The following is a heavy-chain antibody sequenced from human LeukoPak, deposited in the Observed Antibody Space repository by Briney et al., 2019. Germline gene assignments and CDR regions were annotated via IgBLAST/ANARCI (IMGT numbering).Heavy chain of an antibody. CDR1: GFTFSSYW. CDR2: VNGRGATT. D-gene: IGHD7-27*01. J-gene: IGHJ6*03. V-gene: IGHV3-23*01. Sequence: GGSLRLSCAASGFTFSSYWMSWVRQAPGKGPEWVASVNGRGATTYYADSVRGRFTISRDNSKNTLYLQMISLGADDTAIYFCAKAPATGEGYYFYYMDVWGKGTTVTVSS. CDR3: AKAPATGEGYYFYYMDV.